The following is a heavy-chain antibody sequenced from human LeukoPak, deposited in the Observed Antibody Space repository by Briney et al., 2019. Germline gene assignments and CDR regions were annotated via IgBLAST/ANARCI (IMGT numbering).Heavy chain of an antibody. CDR1: GFTFSSHG. J-gene: IGHJ4*02. V-gene: IGHV3-30*18. Sequence: GGSLRLSCAASGFTFSSHGMHWVPQAPGKGLEWVAVISYDGSDKYYANSVKGRFTISRDIPKNTLYLQMNSLRAEDTAVYYCVKREYSSASFDYWGQGTLVTVSS. CDR2: ISYDGSDK. D-gene: IGHD6-19*01. CDR3: VKREYSSASFDY.